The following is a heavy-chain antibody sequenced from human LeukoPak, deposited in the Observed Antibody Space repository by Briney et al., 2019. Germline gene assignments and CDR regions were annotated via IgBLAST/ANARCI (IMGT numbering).Heavy chain of an antibody. Sequence: SETLSLTCTVSGGSILSSSYYWGWIRQPPGKGLEWIGSIYYGGSTDYNPSLKSRVTISVDTSKNQFSLKLSSVTAADTAVYYCARRGDPSGYYYYFDYWGQGTLVTVSS. CDR1: GGSILSSSYY. J-gene: IGHJ4*02. D-gene: IGHD3-22*01. V-gene: IGHV4-39*07. CDR3: ARRGDPSGYYYYFDY. CDR2: IYYGGST.